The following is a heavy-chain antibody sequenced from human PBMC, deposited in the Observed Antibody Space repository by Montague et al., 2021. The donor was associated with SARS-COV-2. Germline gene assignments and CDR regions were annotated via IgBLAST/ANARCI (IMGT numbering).Heavy chain of an antibody. D-gene: IGHD1-26*01. Sequence: SETLSLTCTVSGGSISSSSYYWVWIRQPPGQGLVWIGSIYYSGSTYYNPSLKSRVTISVDTSKNQFSLKLSSVTAADTAVYYCVEIVGAADYWGQRTLVTVSS. CDR3: VEIVGAADY. CDR2: IYYSGST. J-gene: IGHJ4*02. CDR1: GGSISSSSYY. V-gene: IGHV4-39*01.